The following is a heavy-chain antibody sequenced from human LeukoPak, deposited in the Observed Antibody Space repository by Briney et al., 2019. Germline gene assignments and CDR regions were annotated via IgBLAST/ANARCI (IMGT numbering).Heavy chain of an antibody. Sequence: SVKVSCKASGYTFTRYGISWVRQAPGQGLEWMGGIIPIFGTSNYAQKFQGRVTITADESTSTAYMELSSLRSEDTAVYYCARDRSGDDDFWSGYYTNYFDPWGQGTLVTVSS. V-gene: IGHV1-69*13. CDR1: GYTFTRYG. J-gene: IGHJ5*02. CDR2: IIPIFGTS. D-gene: IGHD3-3*01. CDR3: ARDRSGDDDFWSGYYTNYFDP.